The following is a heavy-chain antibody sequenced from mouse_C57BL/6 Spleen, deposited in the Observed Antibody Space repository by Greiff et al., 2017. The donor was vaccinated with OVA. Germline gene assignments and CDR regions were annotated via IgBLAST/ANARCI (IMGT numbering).Heavy chain of an antibody. CDR1: GFTFSSYA. V-gene: IGHV5-4*01. CDR2: ISDGGSYT. Sequence: EVHLVESGGGLVKPGGSLKLSCAASGFTFSSYAMSWVRQTPEKRLEWVATISDGGSYTYYPDNVKGRSTISRDNAKNNLYLQMSHLKSEDTAMYYCARGGYYYGSSYYYAMDYWGQGTSVTVSA. D-gene: IGHD1-1*01. CDR3: ARGGYYYGSSYYYAMDY. J-gene: IGHJ4*01.